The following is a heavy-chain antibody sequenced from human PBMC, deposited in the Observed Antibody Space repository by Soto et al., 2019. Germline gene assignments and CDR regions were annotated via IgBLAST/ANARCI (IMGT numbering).Heavy chain of an antibody. CDR2: IVGGSGNT. D-gene: IGHD4-4*01. Sequence: SVKVSCKASGFTSTSFALQWVLRARGQRLEWIGWIVGGSGNTNYAQKFQERVTITRDMSTSTAYMELSSLRSEDTAVYYCAAGRRDSSHKMYYFDYWGQGTLVTVSS. CDR3: AAGRRDSSHKMYYFDY. CDR1: GFTSTSFA. J-gene: IGHJ4*02. V-gene: IGHV1-58*01.